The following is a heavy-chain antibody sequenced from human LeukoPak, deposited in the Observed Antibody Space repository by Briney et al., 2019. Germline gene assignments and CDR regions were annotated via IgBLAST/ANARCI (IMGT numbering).Heavy chain of an antibody. J-gene: IGHJ4*02. CDR2: IYTSGST. CDR1: GGSISSYY. V-gene: IGHV4-4*07. Sequence: PSETLSLTCTVSGGSISSYYWSWIRQPAGKGLEWIGRIYTSGSTNYNPSLKSRVTMSVDTSKNQFALKLSSVTAADTAVYYCSGYGDSGDYYFDYWGQGTLVTVSS. D-gene: IGHD4-17*01. CDR3: SGYGDSGDYYFDY.